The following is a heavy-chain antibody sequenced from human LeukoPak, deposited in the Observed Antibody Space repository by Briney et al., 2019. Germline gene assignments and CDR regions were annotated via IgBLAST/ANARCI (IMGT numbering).Heavy chain of an antibody. J-gene: IGHJ6*02. D-gene: IGHD3-22*01. CDR1: GFTFSDYY. CDR2: ISSSGSTI. Sequence: PGGSLRLSCAASGFTFSDYYMSWIRQAPGKGLEWVSYISSSGSTIYYADSVKGRFTISRDNAKNSLYLQMNSLRAEDTAVYYCARAGYDSSGYFNYYGMDVWGQGTTVTVSS. V-gene: IGHV3-11*01. CDR3: ARAGYDSSGYFNYYGMDV.